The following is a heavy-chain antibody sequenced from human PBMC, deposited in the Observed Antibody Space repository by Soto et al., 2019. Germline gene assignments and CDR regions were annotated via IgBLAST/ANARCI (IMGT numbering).Heavy chain of an antibody. J-gene: IGHJ6*01. V-gene: IGHV3-9*02. CDR3: TEDILPGGADV. Sequence: GGSLRLSCVASAFSSHHHAIHWVRQGPGKGLEWVSGIHWNNGATGYADSVKGRFTIFKDNVKNSVYLQMNSLRTDDTVFYYCTEDILPGGADVWGQGTTVTVSS. CDR1: AFSSHHHA. CDR2: IHWNNGAT. D-gene: IGHD3-16*01.